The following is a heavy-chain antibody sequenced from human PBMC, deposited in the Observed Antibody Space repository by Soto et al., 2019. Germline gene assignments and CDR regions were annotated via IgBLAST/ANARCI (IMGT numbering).Heavy chain of an antibody. J-gene: IGHJ4*02. CDR2: IKSKTDGGTT. CDR1: LFTFSNAW. D-gene: IGHD2-15*01. CDR3: TTGPHYCSGGSCYSSIEY. Sequence: SLRHSCTSSLFTFSNAWMSLVLDSPCKWLEWVGRIKSKTDGGTTDYAAPVKCRFTISRDDSKNTLYLQMNSLKTEDTAVYYCTTGPHYCSGGSCYSSIEYWGQETLVTVSS. V-gene: IGHV3-15*01.